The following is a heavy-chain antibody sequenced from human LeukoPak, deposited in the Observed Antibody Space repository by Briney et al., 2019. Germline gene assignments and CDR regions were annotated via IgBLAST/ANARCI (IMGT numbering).Heavy chain of an antibody. J-gene: IGHJ6*02. CDR1: GGSISSSTYY. CDR2: IYYSGST. V-gene: IGHV4-39*01. CDR3: GGGGVVPAAISKEALTDYYYGMDV. Sequence: PSETLSLTCTVSGGSISSSTYYWGWIRQPPGKGLEWIGSIYYSGSTYYNPSLKSRVTISVDTSKNQFSLKLSSVTAADTAVYYCGGGGVVPAAISKEALTDYYYGMDVWGQGTTVTVSS. D-gene: IGHD2-2*01.